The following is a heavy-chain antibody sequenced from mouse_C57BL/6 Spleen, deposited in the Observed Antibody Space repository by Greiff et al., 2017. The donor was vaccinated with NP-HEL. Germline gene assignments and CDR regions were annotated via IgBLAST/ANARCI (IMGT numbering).Heavy chain of an antibody. CDR3: ARAYDYDEGNYAMDY. Sequence: VQLKQSVAELVRPGASVKLSCTASGFNIKNTYMHWVKQRPEQGLEWIGRIDPANGNTKYAPKFQGKATITADTSSNTAYLQLSSLTSEDTAIYYCARAYDYDEGNYAMDYWGQGTSVTVSS. CDR1: GFNIKNTY. J-gene: IGHJ4*01. D-gene: IGHD2-4*01. V-gene: IGHV14-3*01. CDR2: IDPANGNT.